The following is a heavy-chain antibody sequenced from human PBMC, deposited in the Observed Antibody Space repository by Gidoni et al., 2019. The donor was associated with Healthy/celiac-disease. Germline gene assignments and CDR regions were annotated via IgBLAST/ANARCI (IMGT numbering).Heavy chain of an antibody. CDR2: INSDGSST. J-gene: IGHJ6*02. D-gene: IGHD3-3*01. Sequence: EVQLVESGGGLVQPGGSLRLSCAASGFTFRSYWMHWVRQAPGKGLVWVSRINSDGSSTSYADSVKGRFTISRDNAKNTLYLQMNSLRAEDTAVYYCARDKNRRITIFGVAYGMDVWGQGTTVTVSS. V-gene: IGHV3-74*01. CDR3: ARDKNRRITIFGVAYGMDV. CDR1: GFTFRSYW.